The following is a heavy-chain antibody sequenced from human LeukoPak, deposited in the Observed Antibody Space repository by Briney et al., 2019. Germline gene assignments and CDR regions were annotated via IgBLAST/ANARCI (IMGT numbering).Heavy chain of an antibody. V-gene: IGHV1-2*02. CDR3: ARSKYDILTGYSPILGY. Sequence: GASVRVSCKASGYAFTGYYMHWVRQAPGQGLEWMGWINPNSGGTNYAQKFQGRVTMTRDTSISTAYMELSRLRSDDTAVYYCARSKYDILTGYSPILGYWGQGTLVTVSS. CDR1: GYAFTGYY. CDR2: INPNSGGT. D-gene: IGHD3-9*01. J-gene: IGHJ4*02.